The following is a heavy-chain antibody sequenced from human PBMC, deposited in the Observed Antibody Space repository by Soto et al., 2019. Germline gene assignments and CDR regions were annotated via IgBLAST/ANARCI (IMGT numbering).Heavy chain of an antibody. V-gene: IGHV4-34*01. D-gene: IGHD3-10*01. J-gene: IGHJ6*04. CDR3: ARRRGYYYGSGSYYPWAPYYYDGMDV. CDR1: GGSFSGYY. Sequence: SETLSLTCAVYGGSFSGYYWSWIRQPPGKGLEWIGEINHSGSTNYNPSLKSRVTISVDTSKNQFSLKLSSVTAADKAVYYCARRRGYYYGSGSYYPWAPYYYDGMDVRGKGTTVTVSS. CDR2: INHSGST.